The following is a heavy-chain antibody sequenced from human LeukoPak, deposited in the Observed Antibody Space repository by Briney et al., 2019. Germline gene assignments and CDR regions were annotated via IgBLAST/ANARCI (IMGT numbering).Heavy chain of an antibody. CDR1: GASIGSYC. D-gene: IGHD1-26*01. CDR2: ICASGTT. J-gene: IGHJ4*02. CDR3: ARGGGSYKFDY. V-gene: IGHV4-4*07. Sequence: SETLSLTCTVSGASIGSYCWSWVRQPAGTGLEWLGRICASGTTIYSPSLKSRVTMSVDTSKNQLSLKLSSVTAADTAVYYCARGGGSYKFDYWGQGPLVTVSS.